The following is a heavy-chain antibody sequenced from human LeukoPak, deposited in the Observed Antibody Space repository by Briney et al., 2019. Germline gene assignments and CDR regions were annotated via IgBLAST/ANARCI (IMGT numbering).Heavy chain of an antibody. J-gene: IGHJ4*02. CDR2: ISGSGGST. V-gene: IGHV3-23*01. CDR3: AKAAYYYDRSCHGADY. D-gene: IGHD3-22*01. CDR1: GFTLSTDA. Sequence: PGGSLRLSCAPSGFTLSTDAMSSVRHAPQKGVGWVSAISGSGGSTYYADSVKGRFTISRDNSKNTLCLQMNSLRAEDTAVYYCAKAAYYYDRSCHGADYWGQGTLVSVSS.